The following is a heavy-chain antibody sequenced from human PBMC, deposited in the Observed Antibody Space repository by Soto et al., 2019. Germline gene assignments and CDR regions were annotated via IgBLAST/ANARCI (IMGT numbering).Heavy chain of an antibody. CDR2: ISSISSTI. CDR1: GFTFSSYW. V-gene: IGHV3-48*04. D-gene: IGHD2-15*01. J-gene: IGHJ4*02. Sequence: GGSLRLSCAASGFTFSSYWMHWVRQAPGKGLEWVSYISSISSTIYYADSLKGRFTISRDNAKNSLYLQMNSLRAEDTAVYYCARDPTQDCSGGSCYSDYWGQGTLVTVSS. CDR3: ARDPTQDCSGGSCYSDY.